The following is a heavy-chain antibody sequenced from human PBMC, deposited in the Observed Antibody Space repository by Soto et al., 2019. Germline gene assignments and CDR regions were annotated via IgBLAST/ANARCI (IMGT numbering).Heavy chain of an antibody. CDR3: ARHYSSGSRNWFDP. CDR2: ISYSGST. D-gene: IGHD6-19*01. V-gene: IGHV4-31*03. J-gene: IGHJ5*02. CDR1: GGSISSGGYY. Sequence: QVQLQESGPGLVKPSQTLSLTCTVSGGSISSGGYYWSWIRQYPGKGLEWIGYISYSGSTYYNPSLRSRVTISVDTSKNQFSLKLSSVTAADTAVFYCARHYSSGSRNWFDPWGQGTLVTVSS.